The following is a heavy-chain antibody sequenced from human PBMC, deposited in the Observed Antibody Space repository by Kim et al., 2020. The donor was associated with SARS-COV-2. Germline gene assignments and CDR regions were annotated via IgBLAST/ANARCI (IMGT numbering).Heavy chain of an antibody. J-gene: IGHJ4*02. Sequence: SETLSLTCTVSGGSISSGDYYWSWIRQPPGKGLEWIGYIYYSGSTYYNPSLKSRVTISVDTSKNQFSLKLSSVTAADTAVYYCARESATLRVVGYFDYWGQGTLVTVSS. V-gene: IGHV4-30-4*01. CDR1: GGSISSGDYY. CDR2: IYYSGST. D-gene: IGHD5-12*01. CDR3: ARESATLRVVGYFDY.